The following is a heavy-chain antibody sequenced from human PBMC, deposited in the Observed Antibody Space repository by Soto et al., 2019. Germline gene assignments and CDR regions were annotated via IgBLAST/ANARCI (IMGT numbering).Heavy chain of an antibody. CDR2: IIPIFGTA. D-gene: IGHD3-10*01. J-gene: IGHJ5*02. Sequence: QVQLVQSGAEVKKPGSSVKVSCKASGGTFSSYAISWVRQAPGQGLEWMGGIIPIFGTANYAQKFQGRVTITADESTSTAYMELSSLRSEDTAVYYCARSITMVRGVYNWFDPWGQGNLVTVSS. CDR1: GGTFSSYA. CDR3: ARSITMVRGVYNWFDP. V-gene: IGHV1-69*01.